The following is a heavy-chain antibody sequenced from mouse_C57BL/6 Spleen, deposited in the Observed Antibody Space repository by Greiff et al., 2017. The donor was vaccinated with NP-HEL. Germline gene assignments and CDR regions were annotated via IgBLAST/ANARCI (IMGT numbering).Heavy chain of an antibody. Sequence: VQLKQSGAELVRPGASVKLSCTASGFNIKDDYMHWVKQRPEQGLEWIGWIDPENGDTEYASKFQGKATITADTSSNTAYLQLSSLTSEDTAVYYCTINGYYDYWGQGTTLTVSS. CDR1: GFNIKDDY. J-gene: IGHJ2*01. D-gene: IGHD2-3*01. V-gene: IGHV14-4*01. CDR3: TINGYYDY. CDR2: IDPENGDT.